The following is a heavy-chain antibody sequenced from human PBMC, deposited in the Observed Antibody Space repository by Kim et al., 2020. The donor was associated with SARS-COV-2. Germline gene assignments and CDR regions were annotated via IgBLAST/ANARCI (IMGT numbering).Heavy chain of an antibody. CDR2: INHSGST. J-gene: IGHJ5*02. CDR3: ATHWRYCSGGSCPFDP. Sequence: SETLSLTCAVYGGSFSGYYWSWIRQPPGNGLEWIGEINHSGSTNYNPSLKSRVTISVDTSKNQFSLKLSSVTAADTAVYYCATHWRYCSGGSCPFDPWGQGTLVTVSS. D-gene: IGHD2-15*01. CDR1: GGSFSGYY. V-gene: IGHV4-34*01.